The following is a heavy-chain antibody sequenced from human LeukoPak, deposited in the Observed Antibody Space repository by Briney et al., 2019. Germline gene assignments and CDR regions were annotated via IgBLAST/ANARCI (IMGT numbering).Heavy chain of an antibody. CDR2: INSDGSST. Sequence: GGSLSLSCAAYGVTFSSYWRHWVRQAPGKGLVWVSGINSDGSSTSYAASVSGRFTISRNNAKNTLFLQMNSLRAEDTAVYYCARDEAMVRGPYWEYYYYGMDVWGKGTTVTVSS. CDR1: GVTFSSYW. V-gene: IGHV3-74*01. CDR3: ARDEAMVRGPYWEYYYYGMDV. J-gene: IGHJ6*04. D-gene: IGHD3-10*01.